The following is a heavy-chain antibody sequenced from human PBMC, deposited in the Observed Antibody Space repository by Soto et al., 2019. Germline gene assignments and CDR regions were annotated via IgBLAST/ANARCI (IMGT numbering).Heavy chain of an antibody. CDR1: GFTFSSYG. D-gene: IGHD5-12*01. V-gene: IGHV3-33*01. CDR3: AVFGLATNAFDI. J-gene: IGHJ3*02. CDR2: IWYDGSNK. Sequence: PGGSLRLSCAASGFTFSSYGMHWVRQAPGKGLEWVAVIWYDGSNKYYADSVKGRFTISRDSSKNTLYLQMNSLRAEDTAVYYCAVFGLATNAFDIWGQGTMVTVSS.